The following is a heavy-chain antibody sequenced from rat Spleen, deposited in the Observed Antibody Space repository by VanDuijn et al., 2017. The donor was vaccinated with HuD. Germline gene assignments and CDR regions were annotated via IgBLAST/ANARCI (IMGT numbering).Heavy chain of an antibody. CDR1: GFTFSDFG. J-gene: IGHJ2*01. Sequence: EVQLVESGGGLVQPGRSLKVSCAASGFTFSDFGMAWVRQAPTKGLEWVATISYGDSSCHSSTYYRDSVKGRFTISRDNAKSTLSLQMDSLRSEDTATYYCARRHYGYTDYFDYWGQGVMVTVSS. CDR3: ARRHYGYTDYFDY. CDR2: ISYGDSSCHSST. V-gene: IGHV5-29*01. D-gene: IGHD1-9*01.